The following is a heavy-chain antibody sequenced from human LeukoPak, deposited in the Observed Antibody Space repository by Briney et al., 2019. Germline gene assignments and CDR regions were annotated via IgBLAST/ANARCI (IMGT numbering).Heavy chain of an antibody. J-gene: IGHJ3*02. CDR3: AREGITMIVGPI. D-gene: IGHD3-22*01. CDR2: IIPIFGTA. Sequence: SVKVSCKASGGTFSSYAISWVRQAPGQGLEWMGRIIPIFGTANYAQKFQGRVTITTDESTSTAYMELSSLRSEDTAVYYCAREGITMIVGPIWGQGTMVTVSS. CDR1: GGTFSSYA. V-gene: IGHV1-69*05.